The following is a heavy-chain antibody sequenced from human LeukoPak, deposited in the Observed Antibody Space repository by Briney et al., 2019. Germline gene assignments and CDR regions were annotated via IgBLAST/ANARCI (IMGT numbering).Heavy chain of an antibody. J-gene: IGHJ4*02. CDR2: ISASGDGT. CDR3: ARVGGTGDGVY. Sequence: GGSLRLSCAASGFTFSGYAMTWVRQGPGKGLEWVSYISASGDGTYYADSVKGRFTISRDNAKNSLYLQMNSLRAEDTAVYYCARVGGTGDGVYWGQGTLVTVSS. D-gene: IGHD7-27*01. CDR1: GFTFSGYA. V-gene: IGHV3-23*01.